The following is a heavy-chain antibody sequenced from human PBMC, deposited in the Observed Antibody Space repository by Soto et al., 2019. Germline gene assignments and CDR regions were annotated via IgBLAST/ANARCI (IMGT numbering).Heavy chain of an antibody. CDR3: ATEHPVEHVFEI. D-gene: IGHD1-26*01. Sequence: SVKVSCKASGGTFRNDVFTWVRQAPGQGLEWMGGITPVFGTATYAQIFRGKVTITADESTNTAYLELSSLRFEDTAVYFCATEHPVEHVFEIWGQGTMVTVSS. V-gene: IGHV1-69*13. CDR1: GGTFRNDV. CDR2: ITPVFGTA. J-gene: IGHJ3*02.